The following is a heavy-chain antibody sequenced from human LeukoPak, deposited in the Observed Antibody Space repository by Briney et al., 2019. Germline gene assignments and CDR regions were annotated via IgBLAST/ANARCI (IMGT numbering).Heavy chain of an antibody. V-gene: IGHV3-74*01. CDR1: GFTYGNSW. Sequence: GGSLRLSCAASGFTYGNSWVHWVRQAPGKGLVWVSLINADGSTTTYADSVKGRFTISRDNARNTVSLQMNSLTIEDTAVYYCVVVVEPPDSDGFDVWGQGTMITVSS. CDR2: INADGSTT. D-gene: IGHD1-14*01. CDR3: VVVVEPPDSDGFDV. J-gene: IGHJ3*01.